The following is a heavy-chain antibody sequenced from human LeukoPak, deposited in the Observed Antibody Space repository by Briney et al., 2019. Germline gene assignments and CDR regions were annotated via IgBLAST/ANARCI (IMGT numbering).Heavy chain of an antibody. Sequence: SETLSLTCTVSGGSISSYYWSWIRQPPGKGLEWIGYIYYSGSTNYNPSLKSRVTISVDTSKNQFSLKLSSVTAADTAVYYCARQGGDYSRFDYWGQGTLVTVSS. CDR3: ARQGGDYSRFDY. V-gene: IGHV4-59*08. CDR2: IYYSGST. J-gene: IGHJ4*02. D-gene: IGHD4-11*01. CDR1: GGSISSYY.